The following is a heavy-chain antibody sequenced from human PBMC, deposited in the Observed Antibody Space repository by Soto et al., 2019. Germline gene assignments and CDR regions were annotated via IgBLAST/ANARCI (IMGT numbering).Heavy chain of an antibody. CDR1: CYIFTIYG. J-gene: IGHJ6*03. CDR2: ISPYNGRT. D-gene: IGHD2-15*01. Sequence: GASVKVSFKASCYIFTIYGIVLFLQAPGQGPEWMGWISPYNGRTNYAQNVKGRVVMTTDISTNTVYLELRSLRSDDTAMYYSGRCSTDSYDMDVWGTGHTVNVSS. V-gene: IGHV1-18*01. CDR3: GRCSTDSYDMDV.